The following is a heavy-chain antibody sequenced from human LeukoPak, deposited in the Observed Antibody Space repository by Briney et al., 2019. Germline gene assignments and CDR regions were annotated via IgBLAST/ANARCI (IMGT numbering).Heavy chain of an antibody. D-gene: IGHD3-22*01. Sequence: ASVKHSCKASGYTFTAYYMHWVRQAPGQGLEWMGWINPNSGDTKIAQKFQGRVTMTRDTSISTAYMELSSLTSDDTAVYYCARGPNYYDSSGFHYRDWGQGTLVTVSS. CDR2: INPNSGDT. CDR3: ARGPNYYDSSGFHYRD. CDR1: GYTFTAYY. J-gene: IGHJ4*02. V-gene: IGHV1-2*02.